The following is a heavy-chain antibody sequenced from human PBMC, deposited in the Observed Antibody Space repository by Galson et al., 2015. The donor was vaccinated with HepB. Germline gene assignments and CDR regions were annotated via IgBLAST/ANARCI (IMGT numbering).Heavy chain of an antibody. J-gene: IGHJ4*02. CDR1: GYTFTGYY. Sequence: SVKVSCKASGYTFTGYYMHWVRQAPGQGLEWMGRINPNSGGTNYAQKFQGRVTMTRDTSISTAYMELSRLRSDDTAVYYCARGRYYGSGSYYDIEDYWGQGTLVTVSS. V-gene: IGHV1-2*06. D-gene: IGHD3-10*01. CDR2: INPNSGGT. CDR3: ARGRYYGSGSYYDIEDY.